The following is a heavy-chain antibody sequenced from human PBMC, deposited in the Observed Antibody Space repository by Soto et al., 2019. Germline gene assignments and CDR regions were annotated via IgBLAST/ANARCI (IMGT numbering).Heavy chain of an antibody. Sequence: QVQLQQWGAGLLKPSETLSLTCAVYGGSFSGYYWSWSRQTPGKGLEWTGEINDSGSTNHNPSLKSRVTILVDTPKNQFSLKLSSVTAADTAVYYCARGLLGWFGELSRRGGYYYYMDVWGKGTTVTVSS. CDR1: GGSFSGYY. D-gene: IGHD3-10*01. J-gene: IGHJ6*03. V-gene: IGHV4-34*01. CDR3: ARGLLGWFGELSRRGGYYYYMDV. CDR2: INDSGST.